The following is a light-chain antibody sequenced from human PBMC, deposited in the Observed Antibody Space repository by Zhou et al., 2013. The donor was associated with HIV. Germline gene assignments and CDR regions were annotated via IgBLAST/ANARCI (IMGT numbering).Light chain of an antibody. V-gene: IGKV3-15*01. CDR3: QQYGRLPRT. CDR2: GAS. Sequence: EIVMTQSPATLSVSPGERATLSCRASQTVSSNLAWYQQKPGQGPRLLIYGASTRATGIPARFSGSGSGTEFTLTISSLQSEDFAVYYCQQYGRLPRTFGQGTKVEIK. CDR1: QTVSSN. J-gene: IGKJ1*01.